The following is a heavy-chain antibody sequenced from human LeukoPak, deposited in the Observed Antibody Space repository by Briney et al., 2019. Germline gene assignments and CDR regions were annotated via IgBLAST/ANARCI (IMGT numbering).Heavy chain of an antibody. D-gene: IGHD2-2*03. CDR3: ARGRGYCSSTSCYRFDP. V-gene: IGHV1-8*01. J-gene: IGHJ5*02. Sequence: ASVKVSCKASGYTFTSYDINWVRQATGQGLEWMGWMNPNSGNTGYAQKFQGRVTMTRNTSISTAYMELSSLRSEGTAVYYCARGRGYCSSTSCYRFDPWGQGTLVTVSS. CDR1: GYTFTSYD. CDR2: MNPNSGNT.